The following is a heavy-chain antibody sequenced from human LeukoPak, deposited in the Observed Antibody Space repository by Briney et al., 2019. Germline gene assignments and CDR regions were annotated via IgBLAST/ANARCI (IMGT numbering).Heavy chain of an antibody. CDR3: ATGGVIAVYLSR. CDR1: GYTFTSYG. J-gene: IGHJ4*02. D-gene: IGHD6-19*01. Sequence: GASVKVSCKASGYTFTSYGISWVRQAPGKGLEWMGGFDPEDGETIYAQKFQGRVTMTEDTSTDTAYMELSSLRSEDTAVYYCATGGVIAVYLSRWGQGTLVTVSS. V-gene: IGHV1-24*01. CDR2: FDPEDGET.